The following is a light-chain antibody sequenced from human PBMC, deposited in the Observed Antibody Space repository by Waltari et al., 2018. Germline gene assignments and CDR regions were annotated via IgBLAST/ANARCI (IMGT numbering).Light chain of an antibody. V-gene: IGKV3-11*01. CDR2: DAS. CDR3: QQRIVWPRT. J-gene: IGKJ1*01. CDR1: QSVSGY. Sequence: EIVLTQSPATLSLSPGERATLSCRASQSVSGYLAWYQQKPGQAPRLLIYDASNRATGIPARFSGSGSGTDFTLTISSLEPEDSVVYYCQQRIVWPRTFGQGTKVEIK.